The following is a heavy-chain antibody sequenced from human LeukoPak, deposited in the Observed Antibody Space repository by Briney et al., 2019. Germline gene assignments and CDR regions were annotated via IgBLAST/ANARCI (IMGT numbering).Heavy chain of an antibody. J-gene: IGHJ3*02. CDR3: TRDLRPVWYYYDSSASDAFDI. CDR1: GFTFGDYA. D-gene: IGHD3-22*01. CDR2: IRSKAYGGTT. V-gene: IGHV3-49*03. Sequence: PGGSLRLSCTASGFTFGDYAMSWFRQAPGKGLEWVGIIRSKAYGGTTEYAASVKGRFTISRDDSKSIAYLQMNSLKTEDTAVYYCTRDLRPVWYYYDSSASDAFDIWGQGTMVTVSS.